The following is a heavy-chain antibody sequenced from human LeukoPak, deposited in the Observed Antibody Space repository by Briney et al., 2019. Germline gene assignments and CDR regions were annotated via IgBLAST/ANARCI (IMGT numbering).Heavy chain of an antibody. CDR1: GGSFSGYY. J-gene: IGHJ4*02. V-gene: IGHV4-34*01. Sequence: PSVTLSLTCAVYGGSFSGYYGSWIRQPPGKGLECIGEINHSGSTNYNPSLKGRLTISVDTSKNQFSLKLSSVTAADTAVYYCARGIAAAGGFDYWGQGTLVTVSS. CDR3: ARGIAAAGGFDY. CDR2: INHSGST. D-gene: IGHD6-13*01.